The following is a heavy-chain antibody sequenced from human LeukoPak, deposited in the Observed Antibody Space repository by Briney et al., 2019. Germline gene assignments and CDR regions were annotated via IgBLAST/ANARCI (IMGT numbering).Heavy chain of an antibody. J-gene: IGHJ1*01. CDR1: GGSISSSSSY. D-gene: IGHD3-22*01. CDR3: ARGGDTSGYYYFEYFQH. V-gene: IGHV4-39*01. CDR2: IYYSGSS. Sequence: SETLSLTCSVSGGSISSSSSYWGWIRQPPGKGLEWIGSIYYSGSSFDNPALKSRVTISVDTSKNQFSVKLSSVTAADTAVYYCARGGDTSGYYYFEYFQHWGQGTLVTVSS.